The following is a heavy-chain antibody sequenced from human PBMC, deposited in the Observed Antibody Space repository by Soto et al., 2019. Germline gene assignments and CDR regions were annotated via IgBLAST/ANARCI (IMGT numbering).Heavy chain of an antibody. D-gene: IGHD5-18*01. CDR3: ARERGGYSYGDY. V-gene: IGHV1-18*01. J-gene: IGHJ4*02. CDR2: FNTYNGNT. CDR1: GYTFSSYG. Sequence: QVQLMQSGAEVKKPGASVKVSCKASGYTFSSYGITWVRQAPGQRLEWMGWFNTYNGNTNYAQKFQGRVTMTTDTSTSTAYMELRSLRSDDTAVYYCARERGGYSYGDYWGQGALVTVSS.